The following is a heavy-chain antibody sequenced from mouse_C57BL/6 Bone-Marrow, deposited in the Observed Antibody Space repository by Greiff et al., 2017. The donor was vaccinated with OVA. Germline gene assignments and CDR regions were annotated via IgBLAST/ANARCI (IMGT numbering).Heavy chain of an antibody. Sequence: VQLVESGPGLVQPSQSLSITCTVSGFSLTSYGVHWVRQSPGKGLEWLGVIWSGGSTDYNAAFISRLSISKDNSKSQVFFKMNSLQADDTAIYYCARKDYYGNHFAYWGQGTLVTVSA. CDR3: ARKDYYGNHFAY. D-gene: IGHD2-1*01. V-gene: IGHV2-2*01. J-gene: IGHJ3*01. CDR2: IWSGGST. CDR1: GFSLTSYG.